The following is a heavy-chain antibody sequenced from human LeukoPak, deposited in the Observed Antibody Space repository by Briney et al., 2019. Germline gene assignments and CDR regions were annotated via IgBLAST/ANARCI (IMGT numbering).Heavy chain of an antibody. CDR3: ARVRVDWVWELLNNWFDP. CDR1: GYTFTSDE. D-gene: IGHD3-10*01. Sequence: ASVKVSCKASGYTFTSDEINWVRQATGQRLKWMGWMNPNSGNTGYAQKFQGRVTMTRNTSLSTAYMELSSLRSEDTAVYYCARVRVDWVWELLNNWFDPWAQGTLVTVSS. J-gene: IGHJ5*02. CDR2: MNPNSGNT. V-gene: IGHV1-8*01.